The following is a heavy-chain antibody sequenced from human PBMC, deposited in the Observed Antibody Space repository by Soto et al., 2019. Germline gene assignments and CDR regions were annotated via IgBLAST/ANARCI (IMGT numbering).Heavy chain of an antibody. J-gene: IGHJ3*02. CDR1: GGTFSSYT. CDR2: IIPILGIA. V-gene: IGHV1-69*02. D-gene: IGHD2-15*01. CDR3: ARYCSGGSCYSTLGAFDI. Sequence: ASVKVSCKASGGTFSSYTISWVRQAPGQGLEWMGRIIPILGIANYAQKFQGRVTITADKSTSTAYMELSSLRSEDTAVYYCARYCSGGSCYSTLGAFDIWGQGTMVTVSS.